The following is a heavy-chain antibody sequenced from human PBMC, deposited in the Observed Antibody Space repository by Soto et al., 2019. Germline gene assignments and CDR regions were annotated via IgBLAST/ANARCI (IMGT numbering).Heavy chain of an antibody. CDR2: VSYDGRQK. D-gene: IGHD2-15*01. CDR1: GFTFSSYT. J-gene: IGHJ4*02. Sequence: QVQVVESGGAAVQPGQSLRLSCAASGFTFSSYTFHWVRQAPGKGLEWVAVVSYDGRQKFHADSVKGRFTISRDNFKNTLAVQMSSLRAEDTAVYYCARDGGNICSGGSCYFQAPDYWGQGTLVTVSP. V-gene: IGHV3-30*04. CDR3: ARDGGNICSGGSCYFQAPDY.